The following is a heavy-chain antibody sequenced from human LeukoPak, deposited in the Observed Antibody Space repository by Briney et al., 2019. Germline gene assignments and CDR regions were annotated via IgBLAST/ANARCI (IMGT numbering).Heavy chain of an antibody. CDR1: GYTFTGYY. J-gene: IGHJ1*01. CDR3: ARDESGAKVFQH. D-gene: IGHD1-26*01. Sequence: GASVKVSCKAPGYTFTGYYMHWVRQAPGQGLEWMGWINPNSGGTNYAQKFQGRVTMTRDTSISTAYMELSRLRSDDTAVYYCARDESGAKVFQHWGQGTLVTVSS. CDR2: INPNSGGT. V-gene: IGHV1-2*02.